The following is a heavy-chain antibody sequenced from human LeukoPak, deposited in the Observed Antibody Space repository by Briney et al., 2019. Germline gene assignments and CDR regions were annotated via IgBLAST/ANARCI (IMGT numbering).Heavy chain of an antibody. CDR3: VRDPSNSGNWFDL. D-gene: IGHD4-11*01. J-gene: IGHJ5*02. CDR1: GFNLRDYW. Sequence: PGGSLRLSCAASGFNLRDYWMHWVRQAPGKGLVWVSRLGTDGTYTNYADSVTGRFTISRDNAKNTIYLQMDSLRAEDTSFYYCVRDPSNSGNWFDLWGQGTLVTVSS. CDR2: LGTDGTYT. V-gene: IGHV3-74*01.